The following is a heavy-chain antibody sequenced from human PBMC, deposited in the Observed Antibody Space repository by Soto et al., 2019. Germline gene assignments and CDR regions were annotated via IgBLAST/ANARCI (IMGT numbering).Heavy chain of an antibody. Sequence: SLKISCKGSGYSFTSYWIGWVRQMPGKGLEWMGIIYPGDSDTRYSPSFQGQVTISADKSISTAYLQWSSLKASDTAMYYCARREGAAAYYYGMDVWGQGTTVTVSS. D-gene: IGHD6-13*01. CDR3: ARREGAAAYYYGMDV. CDR2: IYPGDSDT. CDR1: GYSFTSYW. V-gene: IGHV5-51*01. J-gene: IGHJ6*02.